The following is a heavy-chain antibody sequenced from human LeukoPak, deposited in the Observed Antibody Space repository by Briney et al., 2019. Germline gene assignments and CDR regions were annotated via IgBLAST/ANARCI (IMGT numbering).Heavy chain of an antibody. CDR1: GGSISSYY. V-gene: IGHV4-4*07. Sequence: SETLSLTCTVSGGSISSYYWSWIRQPAGKGLEWIGRIYTSGSTNYNPSLKSRVTISVDTSKNQFSLKLSSVTAADTAVYYCAGGYSSSWYGSFDIWGQGTMVTVSS. CDR2: IYTSGST. CDR3: AGGYSSSWYGSFDI. J-gene: IGHJ3*02. D-gene: IGHD6-13*01.